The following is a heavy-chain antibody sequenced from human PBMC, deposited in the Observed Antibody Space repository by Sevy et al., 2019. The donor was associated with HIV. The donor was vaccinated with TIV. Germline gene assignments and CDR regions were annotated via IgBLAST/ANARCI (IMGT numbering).Heavy chain of an antibody. Sequence: GGSLRLSCAASGFTFSSYAMHWVRQAPGKGLEWVAVFSYDGSNKYYADSVKGRFTISRDNSKNTLFLQMNSLRVEDTVVYDGAGVWGGYCINNDCRPSYGMDVWGQGTTVTVSS. CDR1: GFTFSSYA. J-gene: IGHJ6*02. V-gene: IGHV3-30*04. CDR2: FSYDGSNK. CDR3: AGVWGGYCINNDCRPSYGMDV. D-gene: IGHD3-16*01.